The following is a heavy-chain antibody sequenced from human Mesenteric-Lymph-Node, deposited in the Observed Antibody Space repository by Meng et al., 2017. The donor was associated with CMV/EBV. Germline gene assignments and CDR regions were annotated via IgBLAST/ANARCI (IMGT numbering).Heavy chain of an antibody. CDR1: VLTVRTTY. CDR3: ARHQSSSSLGDWFDP. J-gene: IGHJ5*02. Sequence: SVLTVRTTYMSWVRQAPGKGLEWVSVIYSGGSTYYADSVTARFTISRDNSKTTLYLQMTSLRGEDTAEYYCARHQSSSSLGDWFDPWGQGTLVTVSS. CDR2: IYSGGST. D-gene: IGHD6-6*01. V-gene: IGHV3-66*02.